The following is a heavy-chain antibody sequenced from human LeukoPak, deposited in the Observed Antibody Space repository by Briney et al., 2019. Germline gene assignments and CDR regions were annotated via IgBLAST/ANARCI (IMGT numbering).Heavy chain of an antibody. Sequence: GRSLRLSCAASGFTFDDYAMHWVRQAPGKGLEWVSGISWNSGSIGYADSVKGRFTISRDNAKNSLYLQMNSLRAEDTALYYCAKKSGAPANFDYWGQGTLVTVSS. CDR2: ISWNSGSI. CDR3: AKKSGAPANFDY. V-gene: IGHV3-9*01. J-gene: IGHJ4*02. D-gene: IGHD6-13*01. CDR1: GFTFDDYA.